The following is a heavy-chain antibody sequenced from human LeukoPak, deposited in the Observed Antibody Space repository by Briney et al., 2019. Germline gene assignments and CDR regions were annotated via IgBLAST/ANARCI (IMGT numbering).Heavy chain of an antibody. CDR2: INSYGYDT. V-gene: IGHV3-23*01. J-gene: IGHJ6*02. Sequence: GGSLRLSCEASGFTFSNYAMVWGRQAPGKGLDWFSAINSYGYDTYYADSVKGRFTISRDNSKNMLYLQMSSLRADDTALYYCARCDSSSGYYYSYGMDVWGQGTTVIVSS. CDR1: GFTFSNYA. D-gene: IGHD6-25*01. CDR3: ARCDSSSGYYYSYGMDV.